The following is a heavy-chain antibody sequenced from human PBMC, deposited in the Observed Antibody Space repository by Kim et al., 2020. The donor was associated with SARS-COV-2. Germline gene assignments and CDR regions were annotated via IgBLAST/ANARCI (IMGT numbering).Heavy chain of an antibody. J-gene: IGHJ1*01. CDR3: AKGGYYGSGRYFTGYFQL. CDR1: GFTFSSYG. D-gene: IGHD3-10*01. Sequence: GGSLRLSCAASGFTFSSYGMHWVRQAPGKGLEWVAVISYDGSNKYYADSVKGRFTISRDNSKNTLYLQMNSLRAEDTAVYYCAKGGYYGSGRYFTGYFQLWG. V-gene: IGHV3-30*18. CDR2: ISYDGSNK.